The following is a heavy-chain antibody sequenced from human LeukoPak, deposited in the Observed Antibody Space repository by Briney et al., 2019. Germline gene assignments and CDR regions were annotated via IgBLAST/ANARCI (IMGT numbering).Heavy chain of an antibody. J-gene: IGHJ5*02. CDR3: ARRGRRRYCSGGSCYSFDP. CDR2: INHSGST. CDR1: GGSISSYY. D-gene: IGHD2-15*01. V-gene: IGHV4-34*01. Sequence: SETLSLTCTVSGGSISSYYWSWIRQPPGKGLEWIGEINHSGSTNYNPSLKSRVTISVDTSKNQFSLKLSSVTAADTAVYYCARRGRRRYCSGGSCYSFDPWGQGTLVTVSS.